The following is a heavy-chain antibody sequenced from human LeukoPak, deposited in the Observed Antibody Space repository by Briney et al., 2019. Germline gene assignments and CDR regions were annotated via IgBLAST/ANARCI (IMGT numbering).Heavy chain of an antibody. CDR2: IIPIFGTA. CDR3: AREGDGYNNLYYFDY. Sequence: GASVKVSCKASGGTFSSYAISWVRQAPGQGLEWMGGIIPIFGTANYAQKFQGRVTITADESTSTAYMELSSLRSEDTAVYYCAREGDGYNNLYYFDYWGLGTLVTVSS. D-gene: IGHD5-24*01. CDR1: GGTFSSYA. V-gene: IGHV1-69*01. J-gene: IGHJ4*02.